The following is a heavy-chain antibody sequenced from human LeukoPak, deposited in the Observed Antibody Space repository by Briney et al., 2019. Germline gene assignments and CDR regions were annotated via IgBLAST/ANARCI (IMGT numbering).Heavy chain of an antibody. CDR2: IYYSGST. D-gene: IGHD3-16*02. J-gene: IGHJ3*02. Sequence: SETLSLTCTVSGGSISSYYWSWIRQPPGKGLEWIGYIYYSGSTNYNPSLKSRVTISVDTSKNQFSLKLSSVTAADTAVYYCARIGGVIVRRAFDIWGQGTMVTVSS. V-gene: IGHV4-59*01. CDR1: GGSISSYY. CDR3: ARIGGVIVRRAFDI.